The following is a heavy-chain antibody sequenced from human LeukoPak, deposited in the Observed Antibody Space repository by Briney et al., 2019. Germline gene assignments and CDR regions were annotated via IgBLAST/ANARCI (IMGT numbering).Heavy chain of an antibody. Sequence: PGGSLRLSCAASGFTFSSYGMHWVREAPGKGLEWVAVIWYDGSNKYYADSVKGRFTIYRDNSKNTLYLQMNSLRAEDTAVYYCAKDSPYCGGDCYFDYWGQGTLVTVSS. J-gene: IGHJ4*02. CDR2: IWYDGSNK. D-gene: IGHD2-21*02. V-gene: IGHV3-33*06. CDR1: GFTFSSYG. CDR3: AKDSPYCGGDCYFDY.